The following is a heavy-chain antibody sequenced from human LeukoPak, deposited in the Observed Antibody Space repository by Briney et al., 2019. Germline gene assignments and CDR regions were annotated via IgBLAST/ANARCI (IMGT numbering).Heavy chain of an antibody. V-gene: IGHV4-59*01. CDR3: ARWHSSGWYPDAFDI. J-gene: IGHJ3*02. Sequence: SETLSLTCTVSGGSISSYYWSWIRQPPGKGLEWIGYIYYSGSTNYDPSLKSRVTISVDTSKNQFSLKLSSVTAADTAVYYCARWHSSGWYPDAFDIWGQGTMVTVSS. CDR2: IYYSGST. D-gene: IGHD6-19*01. CDR1: GGSISSYY.